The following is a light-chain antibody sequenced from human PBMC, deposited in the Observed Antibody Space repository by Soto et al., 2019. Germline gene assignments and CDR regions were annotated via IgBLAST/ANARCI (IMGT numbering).Light chain of an antibody. CDR3: QHSNYCSYT. Sequence: EIVMTQSPATLSVSPGERATLSCRASQSVSDNLAWYQQKPGQAPRLLIYGASTRATGIPARCSGSGSGTEFTPSNSSLQSEDFAVYCCQHSNYCSYTFGQGTKVDIK. J-gene: IGKJ2*01. V-gene: IGKV3-15*01. CDR1: QSVSDN. CDR2: GAS.